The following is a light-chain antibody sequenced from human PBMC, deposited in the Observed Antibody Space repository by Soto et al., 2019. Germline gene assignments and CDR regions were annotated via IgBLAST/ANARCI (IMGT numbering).Light chain of an antibody. CDR3: SAWDASLNAVL. CDR2: SND. V-gene: IGLV1-44*01. J-gene: IGLJ2*01. Sequence: QSVLSQPPSASGTPGQRVTISCSGRSSSIGSNIVNWYQQLPGTAPKLLISSNDQRPSGVPDRFSGSKSGTSASLAISGLQSEDEADYYCSAWDASLNAVLFGGGTKLTVL. CDR1: SSSIGSNI.